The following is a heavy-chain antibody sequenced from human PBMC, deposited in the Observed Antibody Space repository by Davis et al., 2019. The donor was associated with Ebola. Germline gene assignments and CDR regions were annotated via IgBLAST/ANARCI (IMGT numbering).Heavy chain of an antibody. V-gene: IGHV4-34*01. J-gene: IGHJ6*02. CDR2: INHSGST. D-gene: IGHD2-15*01. Sequence: MPSETLSLTCAVYGGSFSGYYWSWIRQPPGKGLEWIGEINHSGSTNYNPSLKSRVTISVDTSKNQFSPKLSSVTAADTAVYYCARQIYYYYYYGMDVWGQGTTVTVSS. CDR1: GGSFSGYY. CDR3: ARQIYYYYYYGMDV.